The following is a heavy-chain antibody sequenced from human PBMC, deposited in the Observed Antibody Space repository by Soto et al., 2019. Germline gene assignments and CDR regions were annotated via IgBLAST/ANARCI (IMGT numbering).Heavy chain of an antibody. CDR3: AKETRSRAVTATRVNGMDV. D-gene: IGHD2-21*02. CDR1: GFSFSDFG. V-gene: IGHV3-30*18. Sequence: QVQLVESGVGVVQPGRSLRLSCAPSGFSFSDFGMHWVRQAPGKGLEWVAAISHDGSNQYYGDSVKGRFSISRAHSNNRLYLQMNNLKVEDSAIYYCAKETRSRAVTATRVNGMDVWCQGTTVTVSS. J-gene: IGHJ6*02. CDR2: ISHDGSNQ.